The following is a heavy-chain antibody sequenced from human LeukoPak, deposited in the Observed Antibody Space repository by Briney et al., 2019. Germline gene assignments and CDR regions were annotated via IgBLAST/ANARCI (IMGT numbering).Heavy chain of an antibody. CDR3: ARSGEADGECGY. CDR2: ISADNGNT. Sequence: GASVKVSCKASGYTFNKFGISWVRQAPGQGLEWMGWISADNGNTNYAQKFQGRVTMTTDTSTSTAYMELRSLRSDDTAVYYCARSGEADGECGYWGQGTLVTVSS. D-gene: IGHD3-10*01. CDR1: GYTFNKFG. V-gene: IGHV1-18*01. J-gene: IGHJ4*02.